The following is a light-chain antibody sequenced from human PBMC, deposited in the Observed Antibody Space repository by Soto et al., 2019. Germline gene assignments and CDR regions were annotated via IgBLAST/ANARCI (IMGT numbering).Light chain of an antibody. Sequence: QPVLTQPRSVSGSPGQSVTISCTGTSSDVGGYNYVSWYQQHPGKAPKLMIYDVSERPSGVPDRFSGSKSANTASLTISGLQAEDEADYYCCSYAGSYTYVFGTGTKLTVL. CDR2: DVS. CDR3: CSYAGSYTYV. CDR1: SSDVGGYNY. V-gene: IGLV2-11*01. J-gene: IGLJ1*01.